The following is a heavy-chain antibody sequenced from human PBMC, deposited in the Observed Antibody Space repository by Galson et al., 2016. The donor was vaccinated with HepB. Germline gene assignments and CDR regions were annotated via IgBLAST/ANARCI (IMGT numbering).Heavy chain of an antibody. J-gene: IGHJ5*02. CDR2: INTVGTTT. D-gene: IGHD2-15*01. CDR3: AGVPRNYAWLLNFDP. CDR1: GFTFSSHW. Sequence: SLRLSCAASGFTFSSHWMHWVRQAPGKGLVWVSRINTVGTTTTYADSVKGRFTISRDNAKNTLYLQMDDLRAEDTAVYYCAGVPRNYAWLLNFDPWGQGTLVTVSS. V-gene: IGHV3-74*01.